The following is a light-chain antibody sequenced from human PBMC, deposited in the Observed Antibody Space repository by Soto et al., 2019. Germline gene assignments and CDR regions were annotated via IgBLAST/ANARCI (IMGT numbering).Light chain of an antibody. J-gene: IGKJ2*01. CDR3: QQYNDWPVYT. CDR1: QNVHSN. Sequence: EIVMTQSPGTLSVSPGGRATLSCTASQNVHSNLAWYQHKSGQAPRLLIYAATTRATGVPARISGSGSGTDITLTIDSLQSEDFAVYFCQQYNDWPVYTFGLGTKVEI. V-gene: IGKV3-15*01. CDR2: AAT.